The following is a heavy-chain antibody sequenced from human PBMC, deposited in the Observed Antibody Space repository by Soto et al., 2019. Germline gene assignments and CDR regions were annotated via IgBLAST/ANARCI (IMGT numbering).Heavy chain of an antibody. CDR3: ARELHHGYYYGMDV. V-gene: IGHV3-13*01. J-gene: IGHJ6*02. D-gene: IGHD4-4*01. CDR2: IGTAGDT. CDR1: GFTFSSYD. Sequence: PGGSLRLSCAASGFTFSSYDMHWVRQATGKGLEWVSAIGTAGDTYYPGSVKGRFTISRENAKNSLYLQMNSLRAGDTAVYYCARELHHGYYYGMDVWGQGTTATVSS.